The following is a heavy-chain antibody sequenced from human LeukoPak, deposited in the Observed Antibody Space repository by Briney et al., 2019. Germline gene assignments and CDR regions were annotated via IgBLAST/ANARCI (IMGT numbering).Heavy chain of an antibody. J-gene: IGHJ4*02. CDR2: ISSSSSTI. CDR3: ASLIAARKSSFDC. CDR1: GFTFSSYS. D-gene: IGHD6-6*01. V-gene: IGHV3-48*04. Sequence: PGGSLRLSCAASGFTFSSYSMNWVRQAPGKGLEWLSYISSSSSTIYYADSVKGRFTISRDNAKNSLYLQMNSLRAEDTAVYYCASLIAARKSSFDCWGQGTLVTVSS.